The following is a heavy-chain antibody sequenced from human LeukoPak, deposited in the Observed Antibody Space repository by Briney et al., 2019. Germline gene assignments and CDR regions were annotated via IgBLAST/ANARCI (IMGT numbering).Heavy chain of an antibody. CDR3: AKVDWGFY. CDR2: ISYEGSET. J-gene: IGHJ4*02. V-gene: IGHV3-30*18. CDR1: RFTFSDYA. Sequence: PGRSLRLSCAASRFTFSDYAMHWVRQAPGKGLEWVAFISYEGSETYYADSVKGRFSISRDNSQNMLYLQMNSPRAEETAMYYCAKVDWGFYWGQGSPVTVSS. D-gene: IGHD3-9*01.